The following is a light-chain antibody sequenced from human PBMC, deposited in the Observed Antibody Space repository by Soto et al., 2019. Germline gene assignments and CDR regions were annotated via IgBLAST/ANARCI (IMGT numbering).Light chain of an antibody. CDR2: DAS. Sequence: EIVLTQSPATLSLSPGERATLFCRASQSVSSYFAWYQQKPGQAPNLLIYDASNRATGIPARFSGSGSGTDFTLTISRLEPEDFAVYYCQQYGSSPWTFGQGTKVNIK. J-gene: IGKJ1*01. CDR3: QQYGSSPWT. CDR1: QSVSSY. V-gene: IGKV3-11*01.